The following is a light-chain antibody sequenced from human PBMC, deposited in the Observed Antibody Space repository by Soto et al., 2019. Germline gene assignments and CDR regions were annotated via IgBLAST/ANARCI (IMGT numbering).Light chain of an antibody. CDR3: QQRSNWPLFT. Sequence: EIVLTQSPVTLSLSPGERATLSCRASQSVRSYLAWYQQKPGQAPRLLIQDASNRATGIPARFSGSGSGTDFTLTISSLEPEDFAVYYCQQRSNWPLFTFGPGTKVEI. J-gene: IGKJ3*01. V-gene: IGKV3-11*01. CDR1: QSVRSY. CDR2: DAS.